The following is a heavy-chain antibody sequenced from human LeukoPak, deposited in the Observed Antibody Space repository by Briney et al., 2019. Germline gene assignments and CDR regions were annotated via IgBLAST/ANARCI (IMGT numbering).Heavy chain of an antibody. D-gene: IGHD2/OR15-2a*01. V-gene: IGHV3-30*19. CDR2: ISYDGSNK. Sequence: GGSLRLSCAASGFTFSSYGMHWVRQAPGKGLEWVAVISYDGSNKYYADSVKGRFTISRDNSKNTLYLQMNSLRAEDTAVYYCARVLISSGMDVWGQGTTVTVSS. CDR1: GFTFSSYG. CDR3: ARVLISSGMDV. J-gene: IGHJ6*02.